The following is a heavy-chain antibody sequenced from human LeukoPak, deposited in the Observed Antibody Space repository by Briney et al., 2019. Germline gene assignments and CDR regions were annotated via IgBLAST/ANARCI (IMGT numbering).Heavy chain of an antibody. CDR3: ARVVDSYGALDFDY. D-gene: IGHD5-18*01. Sequence: ASVKVSCKASGYTFTSYGISWVRQAPGQGLEWMGWISAYNGNTNYAQKLQGRVTMTTDTSTSTAYMELRSLRSDDTAAYYCARVVDSYGALDFDYWGQGTLVTVSS. CDR2: ISAYNGNT. CDR1: GYTFTSYG. V-gene: IGHV1-18*01. J-gene: IGHJ4*02.